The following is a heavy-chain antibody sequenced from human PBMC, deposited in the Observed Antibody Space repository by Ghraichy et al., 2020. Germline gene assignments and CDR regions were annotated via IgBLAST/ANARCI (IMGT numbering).Heavy chain of an antibody. CDR1: GDSVSSSSSA. Sequence: SQTLSLNCAISGDSVSSSSSAWNWIRQSPSRGLEWLGRTYYRSKWYYHYAVSVKSRVTINPDTSKNQFSLQLNSVTPEDTAMYYCARTAGIGVDYWGQGTLVTVSS. J-gene: IGHJ4*02. CDR3: ARTAGIGVDY. V-gene: IGHV6-1*01. D-gene: IGHD1-26*01. CDR2: TYYRSKWYY.